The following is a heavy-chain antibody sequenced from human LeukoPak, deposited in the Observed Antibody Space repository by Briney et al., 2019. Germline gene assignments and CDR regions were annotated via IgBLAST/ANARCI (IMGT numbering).Heavy chain of an antibody. V-gene: IGHV3-30*04. CDR2: ISYDGSNK. CDR3: ARDGGRRCSSTSCRAFDI. Sequence: GGSLRLSCAASGFTFSSYAMHWVRQAPGKGLEWVAVISYDGSNKYYADSVKGRFTISRDNSKNTLYLQMNSLRAEDTAVYYCARDGGRRCSSTSCRAFDIWGQGTMVTVSS. J-gene: IGHJ3*02. D-gene: IGHD2-2*01. CDR1: GFTFSSYA.